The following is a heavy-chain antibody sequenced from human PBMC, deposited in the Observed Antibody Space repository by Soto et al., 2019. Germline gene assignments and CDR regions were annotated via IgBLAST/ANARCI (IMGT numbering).Heavy chain of an antibody. CDR1: GGSFSGYY. J-gene: IGHJ5*02. CDR3: ARGRGYCSSTSCYSPRRHNWFDP. D-gene: IGHD2-2*01. Sequence: QVQLQQWGAGLLKPSETLSLTCAVYGGSFSGYYWSWIRQPPGKGLEWIGEINHSGSTNYNPSLKRRVTISVDTSKIQFPLRLSSVTAAETAVYYCARGRGYCSSTSCYSPRRHNWFDPWGQGTLVTVSS. CDR2: INHSGST. V-gene: IGHV4-34*01.